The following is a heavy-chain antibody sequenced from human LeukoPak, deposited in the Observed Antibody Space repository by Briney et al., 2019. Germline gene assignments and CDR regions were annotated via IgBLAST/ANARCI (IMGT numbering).Heavy chain of an antibody. D-gene: IGHD6-13*01. V-gene: IGHV4-39*07. CDR3: ARIHVGSSRAYYYYYMDV. CDR2: IYYSGST. CDR1: GGSISSSSYY. Sequence: PSETLSLTCTVSGGSISSSSYYWGWIRQPPGKGLEWIGSIYYSGSTYYNPSLKSRVTISVDTSKNQFSLKLSSVTAADTAVYYYARIHVGSSRAYYYYYMDVWGKGTTVTVSS. J-gene: IGHJ6*03.